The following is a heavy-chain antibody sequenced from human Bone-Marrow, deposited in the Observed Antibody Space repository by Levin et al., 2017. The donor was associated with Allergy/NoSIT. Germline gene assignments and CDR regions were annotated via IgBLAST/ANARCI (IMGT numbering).Heavy chain of an antibody. V-gene: IGHV3-48*02. CDR2: IRSGSGAM. CDR3: AKEGSGRYLGA. J-gene: IGHJ5*02. CDR1: GFTFSDYS. D-gene: IGHD1-26*01. Sequence: GGSLRLSCAASGFTFSDYSMNWVRQAPGKGLEWISYIRSGSGAMYYADSVRGRFTISRDDAKNSVYLQMNRLTDEDTAVYYCAKEGSGRYLGAWGQGTLVIVSS.